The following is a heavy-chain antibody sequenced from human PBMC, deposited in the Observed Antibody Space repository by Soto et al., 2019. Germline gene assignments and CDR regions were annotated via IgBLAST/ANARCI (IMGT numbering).Heavy chain of an antibody. J-gene: IGHJ3*01. D-gene: IGHD1-26*01. V-gene: IGHV1-2*02. CDR2: INSDLGGT. CDR3: ARTPSVGATTVILGDDAFDL. Sequence: QVQMVQSGAEVRTPGASVKLSCKASGYVFSAYSVHWVRLAPGRGPEWMGWINSDLGGTNYAKRFQGRVTMTRDTSTKTVYMELSSLRSDDTAVYFCARTPSVGATTVILGDDAFDLWGQGTLITVSS. CDR1: GYVFSAYS.